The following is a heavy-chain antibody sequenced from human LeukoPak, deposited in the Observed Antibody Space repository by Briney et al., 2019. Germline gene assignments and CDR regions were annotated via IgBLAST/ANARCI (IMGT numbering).Heavy chain of an antibody. Sequence: GGSLRLSCAASGFTVTTNYMSWVRPAPGKGLEWVSVIYSGDSTYYADSVKGRFTISRHNSKKTLYLQMDSLRDEDTAVYYCARGDFWSGYYAGLYWGQGTLVTVSS. CDR3: ARGDFWSGYYAGLY. CDR2: IYSGDST. V-gene: IGHV3-53*04. J-gene: IGHJ4*02. CDR1: GFTVTTNY. D-gene: IGHD3-3*01.